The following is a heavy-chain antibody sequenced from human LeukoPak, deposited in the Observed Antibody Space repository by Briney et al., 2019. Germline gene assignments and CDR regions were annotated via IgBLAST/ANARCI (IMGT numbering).Heavy chain of an antibody. CDR2: ISSSSNYI. CDR3: ARDLVDIVVVPAALGVDY. Sequence: GGSLRLSCAASGFTFSSYSMNWVRQAPGEGLEWVSSISSSSNYIYYADSVKDRFTISRDNAKNSLYLQMNSLRAEDTAVYYCARDLVDIVVVPAALGVDYWGQGTLVTVSS. CDR1: GFTFSSYS. D-gene: IGHD2-2*03. V-gene: IGHV3-21*01. J-gene: IGHJ4*02.